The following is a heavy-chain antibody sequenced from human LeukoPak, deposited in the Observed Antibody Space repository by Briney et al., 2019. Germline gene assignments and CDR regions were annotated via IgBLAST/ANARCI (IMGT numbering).Heavy chain of an antibody. CDR3: AQDQGYGGNSPSDY. Sequence: GGSLRLSCAASGFIFSSYATSWVRQAPGKGLEWVSTISGSGGTSYYADSVKGRFTISRDNSKNTLYLQMNSLRAEDTAVYYCAQDQGYGGNSPSDYWGQGTLVTVSS. CDR1: GFIFSSYA. D-gene: IGHD4-23*01. J-gene: IGHJ4*02. CDR2: ISGSGGTS. V-gene: IGHV3-23*01.